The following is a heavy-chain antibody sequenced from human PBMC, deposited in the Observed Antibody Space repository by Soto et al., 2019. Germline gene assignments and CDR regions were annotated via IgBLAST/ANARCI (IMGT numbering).Heavy chain of an antibody. CDR3: ARETGASYVGFDY. D-gene: IGHD5-18*01. CDR2: ISSSSSYI. J-gene: IGHJ4*02. CDR1: GFTFSSYS. Sequence: EVQLVESGGGLVKPGGSLRLSCAASGFTFSSYSMNWVRQAPGKGREWVSSISSSSSYIYYADSVKGQFTISRDKANNTLSLQMNSLRAEDTAVYYCARETGASYVGFDYWGPGTLVTVSS. V-gene: IGHV3-21*01.